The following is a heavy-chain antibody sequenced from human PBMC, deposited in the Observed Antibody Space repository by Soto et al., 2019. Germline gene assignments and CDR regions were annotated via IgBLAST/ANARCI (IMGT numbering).Heavy chain of an antibody. D-gene: IGHD6-6*01. CDR2: IRPSGFTT. CDR1: GFTFTNDG. V-gene: IGHV3-23*01. Sequence: EVKLLESGGGLEQPGGSLRLSWAASGFTFTNDGMAWVRQAPGKGLEWVSAIRPSGFTTSYADTVEGRFIISRVNSKDTLYLQMISLRAEDTAVCYCARDYSSSPFDYWGQGTLLTVSS. J-gene: IGHJ4*02. CDR3: ARDYSSSPFDY.